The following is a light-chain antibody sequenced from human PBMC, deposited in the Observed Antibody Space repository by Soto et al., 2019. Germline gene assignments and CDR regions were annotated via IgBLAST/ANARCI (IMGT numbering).Light chain of an antibody. V-gene: IGLV2-14*03. Sequence: QSALTQPASVSGSPGQSITISCTGTSSDVGGYNYVAWYQQHPGKAPKLMIYDVTNRPSGVSYRFSGSKSGNTASLTISGLQAEDEADYYCAAWDDSLNGVVFGGGTKLTVL. J-gene: IGLJ2*01. CDR1: SSDVGGYNY. CDR2: DVT. CDR3: AAWDDSLNGVV.